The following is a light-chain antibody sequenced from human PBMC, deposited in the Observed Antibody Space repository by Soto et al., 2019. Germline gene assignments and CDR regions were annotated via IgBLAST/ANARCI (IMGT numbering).Light chain of an antibody. CDR1: QDISNS. CDR3: QQSYSTPPWT. CDR2: AAS. J-gene: IGKJ1*01. Sequence: DIQMTQSPSSLSASVGDRVTITCQAGQDISNSLNWYQQKPGKAPKLLIYAASSLQSGVPSRFSGSGSGTDFTLTISSLQPEDFATYYCQQSYSTPPWTFGQGTKVDI. V-gene: IGKV1-39*01.